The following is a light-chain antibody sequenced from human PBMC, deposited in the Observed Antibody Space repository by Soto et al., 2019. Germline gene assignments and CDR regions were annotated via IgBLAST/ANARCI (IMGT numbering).Light chain of an antibody. Sequence: EIVLTQSPGTLSLSPGERATLSCRASQSVDSSNLAWYQQKPGQATRLLIYGASSWATGVPYRFSGSGSGTDFTLTISRLEPEDVAVYYCQQYGDSPYTFGQGTKLELK. V-gene: IGKV3-20*01. CDR2: GAS. CDR3: QQYGDSPYT. CDR1: QSVDSSN. J-gene: IGKJ2*01.